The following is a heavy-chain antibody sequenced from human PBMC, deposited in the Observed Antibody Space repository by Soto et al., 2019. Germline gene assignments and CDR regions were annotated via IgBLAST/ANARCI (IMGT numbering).Heavy chain of an antibody. Sequence: GGSLRLSCAASGFTVSSNYMSWVRQAPGKGLECVSVIYSGGSTYYADSVKGRFTISRDNSKNTLYLQMNSLRAEDTAVYYCASSPYYDILTGYYYYYGMDVWGQGTTVTVSS. V-gene: IGHV3-66*01. CDR2: IYSGGST. J-gene: IGHJ6*02. D-gene: IGHD3-9*01. CDR3: ASSPYYDILTGYYYYYGMDV. CDR1: GFTVSSNY.